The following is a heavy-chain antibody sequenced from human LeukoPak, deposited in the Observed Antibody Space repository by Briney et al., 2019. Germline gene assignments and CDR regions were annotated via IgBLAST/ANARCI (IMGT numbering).Heavy chain of an antibody. CDR3: ARESTKGPYLYWYFDL. V-gene: IGHV3-21*06. CDR1: GFTFSSYS. CDR2: ISSSSSYI. J-gene: IGHJ2*01. D-gene: IGHD1/OR15-1a*01. Sequence: GGSLRLSCAASGFTFSSYSMNWVRQAPGQGPEWVSSISSSSSYIYYGDSLKGRFTISRDNAKSSLYLQMNSLRAEDTAVYYCARESTKGPYLYWYFDLWGRGTLVTVSS.